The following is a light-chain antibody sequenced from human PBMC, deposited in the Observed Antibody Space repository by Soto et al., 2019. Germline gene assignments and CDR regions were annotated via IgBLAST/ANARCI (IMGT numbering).Light chain of an antibody. CDR2: DVT. Sequence: QSVLTQPPSVSGAPGQRVSISCTGGSSNTGAGYDVHWYQLLPGAAPKLLIYDVTKRASGISDRFSGSKSGNTASLTISGLHTDDEGDYYCGLYTIAETVVLGGGTKLTVL. CDR1: SSNTGAGYD. J-gene: IGLJ2*01. CDR3: GLYTIAETVV. V-gene: IGLV1-40*01.